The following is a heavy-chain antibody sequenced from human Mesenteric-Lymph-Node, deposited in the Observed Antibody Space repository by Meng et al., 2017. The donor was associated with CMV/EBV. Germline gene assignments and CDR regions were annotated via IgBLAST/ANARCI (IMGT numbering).Heavy chain of an antibody. CDR1: GWSCSGYY. V-gene: IGHV4-34*01. CDR3: ARHQRWLKSEGGFNY. J-gene: IGHJ4*02. CDR2: INHSGST. Sequence: QWHLQQWGAGLLKPSETLSLICAVYGWSCSGYYGSWIRQPPGKGLEWIGEINHSGSTNYNPSLKSRVTISVDTSKNQFSLKLSSVTAADTAVYYCARHQRWLKSEGGFNYWGQGTLVTVSS. D-gene: IGHD4-23*01.